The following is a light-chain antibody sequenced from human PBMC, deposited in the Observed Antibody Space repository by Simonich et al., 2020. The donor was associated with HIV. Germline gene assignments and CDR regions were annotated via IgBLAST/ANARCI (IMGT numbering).Light chain of an antibody. Sequence: DIVMTQSPDSLAVSLGERATINCKSSQSVLYSSDNENYLAWYQQKPGQPPKLLIYWASTRESGVPDRFSGSWSETDFTLTISSLQAEDVAVYYCQQYYSIPQTFGQGTKVEIK. CDR2: WAS. CDR3: QQYYSIPQT. V-gene: IGKV4-1*01. J-gene: IGKJ1*01. CDR1: QSVLYSSDNENY.